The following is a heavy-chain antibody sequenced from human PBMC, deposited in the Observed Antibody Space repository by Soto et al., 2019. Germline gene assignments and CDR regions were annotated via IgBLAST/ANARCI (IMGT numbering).Heavy chain of an antibody. J-gene: IGHJ4*02. CDR1: GFTFSDYY. Sequence: PGGSLRLSCAASGFTFSDYYMSWIRQAPGKGLEWVSYISSSSSYTNYADSVKGRFTISRDNAKKSLYLQMNSLRAEDTAVYYCARGRIAVAGTGVAYFDYWGQGTLVTVSS. D-gene: IGHD6-19*01. CDR3: ARGRIAVAGTGVAYFDY. V-gene: IGHV3-11*06. CDR2: ISSSSSYT.